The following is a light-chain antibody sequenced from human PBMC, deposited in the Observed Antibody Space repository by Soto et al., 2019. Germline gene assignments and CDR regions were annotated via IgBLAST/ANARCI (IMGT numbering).Light chain of an antibody. CDR1: SSNIGNNY. CDR2: DNN. V-gene: IGLV1-51*01. Sequence: QSVLTQPPSVSAAPGQKVTISCSGSSSNIGNNYVSWYQQLPGTAPKLLIYDNNNRPSGIPDRFSGSKSGTSATLGITGLQTGDEADYDCGTWDSSLSAGVFGGGTKVTVL. CDR3: GTWDSSLSAGV. J-gene: IGLJ3*02.